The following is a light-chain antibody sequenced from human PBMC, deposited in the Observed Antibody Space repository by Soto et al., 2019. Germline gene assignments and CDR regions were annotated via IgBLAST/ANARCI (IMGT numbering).Light chain of an antibody. Sequence: EIVLTQSPGTLSLSPGERATLSCRASQSVSSGYLAWYQQKPGQAPRLLIYGASSRATGIPDRFSGSGSGTDFTLTISRLEPEDFALYYCQQYGSSPFGQGTRLEIK. J-gene: IGKJ5*01. CDR2: GAS. CDR1: QSVSSGY. V-gene: IGKV3-20*01. CDR3: QQYGSSP.